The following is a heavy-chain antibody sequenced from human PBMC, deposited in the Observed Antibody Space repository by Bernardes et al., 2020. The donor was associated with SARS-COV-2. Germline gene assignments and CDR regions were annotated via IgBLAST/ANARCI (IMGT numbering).Heavy chain of an antibody. J-gene: IGHJ5*02. Sequence: SGPTLVKPTQTLTLTCTFSGFSLSTSGVGVGWIRQPPVKALEWLALIYWDDDKRYSPSLKSRLTITKDTSKNQVVLTMTNMDPVDTATYYCAHTRGGTPHYYDTQSQGFDPWGQGTLVTVSS. CDR2: IYWDDDK. CDR1: GFSLSTSGVG. CDR3: AHTRGGTPHYYDTQSQGFDP. V-gene: IGHV2-5*02. D-gene: IGHD3-22*01.